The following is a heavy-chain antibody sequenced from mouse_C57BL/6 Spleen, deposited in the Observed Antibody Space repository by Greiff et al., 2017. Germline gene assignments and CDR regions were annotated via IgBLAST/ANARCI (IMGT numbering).Heavy chain of an antibody. Sequence: VQLLESGAELVRPGASVTLSCKASGYTFTDYEMHWVKQTPVHGLEWIGAIDPETGGTAYNQKFKGKAILTADKSSSTAYMELRSLTSEASAVYYCTRNYGYYFDYWGQGTTLTVSS. CDR2: IDPETGGT. CDR1: GYTFTDYE. CDR3: TRNYGYYFDY. V-gene: IGHV1-15*01. D-gene: IGHD1-1*01. J-gene: IGHJ2*01.